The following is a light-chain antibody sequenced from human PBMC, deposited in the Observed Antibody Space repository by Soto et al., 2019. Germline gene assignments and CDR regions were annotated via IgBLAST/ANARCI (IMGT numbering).Light chain of an antibody. Sequence: QSALTQPPSVSGAPGQRATISCTGSSSNIGAGYDVHWYQQLPGTAPKLLMYGNSNRPSGVPDRFSGSKSGTSASLAITGLQAEDEADYYCQSYDSSLSGYVFGTGTKLTVL. CDR2: GNS. CDR1: SSNIGAGYD. CDR3: QSYDSSLSGYV. J-gene: IGLJ1*01. V-gene: IGLV1-40*01.